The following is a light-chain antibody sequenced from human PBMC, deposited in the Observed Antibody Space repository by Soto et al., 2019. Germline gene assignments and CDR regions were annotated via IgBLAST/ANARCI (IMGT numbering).Light chain of an antibody. CDR1: SSNIGSNT. CDR3: APWDDSLNGPV. J-gene: IGLJ2*01. CDR2: RDD. Sequence: QLVLTQPPSASGSPGQRVTISCSGSSSNIGSNTVNWYQHLPGTAPKLLIYRDDQRPSGVPDRFSGYKSGTSASLAISGLQSEDEADYYCAPWDDSLNGPVFGGGTKLTVL. V-gene: IGLV1-44*01.